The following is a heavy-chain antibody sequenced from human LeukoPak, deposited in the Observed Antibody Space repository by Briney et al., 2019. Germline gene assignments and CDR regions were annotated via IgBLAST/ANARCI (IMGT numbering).Heavy chain of an antibody. CDR3: ARDLCVVLRQKDYYYMDV. CDR1: VYTFTSYV. J-gene: IGHJ6*03. CDR2: ISAYNGNT. Sequence: GASVKVSCKASVYTFTSYVISWVRQAPGQGLEWMGWISAYNGNTNYAQKLQGRVTMPTDTSTSTDYMELRSLRSDDTGVYYFARDLCVVLRQKDYYYMDVWGKGTTVTVSS. V-gene: IGHV1-18*01. D-gene: IGHD3-16*01.